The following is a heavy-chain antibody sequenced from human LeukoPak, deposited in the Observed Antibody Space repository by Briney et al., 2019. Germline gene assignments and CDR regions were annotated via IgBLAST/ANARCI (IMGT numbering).Heavy chain of an antibody. CDR2: IGTAGDT. Sequence: PGGSLRLSCAASGFTFSSYDMHWVRQATGKGLEWVSAIGTAGDTYYPGSVKGRFTISRDNAKNSLYLQMNSLRAEDTALYHCARGSGSYYNDYYYYGMDVWGQGTTVTVSS. J-gene: IGHJ6*02. D-gene: IGHD3-10*01. V-gene: IGHV3-13*01. CDR1: GFTFSSYD. CDR3: ARGSGSYYNDYYYYGMDV.